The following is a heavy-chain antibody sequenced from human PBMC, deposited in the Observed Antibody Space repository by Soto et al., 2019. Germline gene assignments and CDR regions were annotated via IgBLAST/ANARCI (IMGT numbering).Heavy chain of an antibody. CDR1: GGSFSGYY. Sequence: SETLSLTCAVYGGSFSGYYWSWIRQPPGKGLEWIGEINHSGSTNYNPSLKSRVTISVDTSKNQFSLKLSSVTAADTAVYYCARGPPRTHPMRWALYYYMDVWGKGTTVTVSS. V-gene: IGHV4-34*01. CDR3: ARGPPRTHPMRWALYYYMDV. CDR2: INHSGST. J-gene: IGHJ6*03.